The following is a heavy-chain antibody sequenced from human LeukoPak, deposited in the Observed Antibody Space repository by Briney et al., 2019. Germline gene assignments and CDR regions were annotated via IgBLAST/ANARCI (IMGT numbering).Heavy chain of an antibody. Sequence: SVKVSCKASGYTFTGYYMHWVRHAPGQGRECMGRLNPNRGGTKYAQKFQGRVTMTRDTSISTAYMELSRLRSDDTAVYYCATSSEGGYSYGSDIDYWGQGTLVTVSS. J-gene: IGHJ4*02. CDR2: LNPNRGGT. CDR1: GYTFTGYY. CDR3: ATSSEGGYSYGSDIDY. V-gene: IGHV1-2*06. D-gene: IGHD5-18*01.